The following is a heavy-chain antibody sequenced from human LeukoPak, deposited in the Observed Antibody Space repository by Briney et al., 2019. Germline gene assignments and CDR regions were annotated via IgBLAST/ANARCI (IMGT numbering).Heavy chain of an antibody. CDR2: ISYDGSNK. Sequence: GGSLRLSCAASGFTFSSYCMHWVRQAPGKGLEWVAVISYDGSNKYYADSVKGRFTISRDNSKNTLYLQMNSLRAEDTAVYYCAKDSRFGVFDYWGQGTLVTVSS. CDR1: GFTFSSYC. J-gene: IGHJ4*02. D-gene: IGHD3-16*01. CDR3: AKDSRFGVFDY. V-gene: IGHV3-30*18.